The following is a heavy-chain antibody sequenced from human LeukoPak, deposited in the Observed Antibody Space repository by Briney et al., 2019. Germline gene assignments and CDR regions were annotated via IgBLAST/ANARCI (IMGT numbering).Heavy chain of an antibody. D-gene: IGHD6-19*01. Sequence: PGGSLRLSCAASGFTFSSNYTSWVRQAPGKGLEWVSVIYSDGTTYYADSVKGRFTISRDNSKNTVHLQMNSLRPEDTAVYYCARDQPPESGWYVGLWDYWGQGTLVTVSS. V-gene: IGHV3-53*01. CDR1: GFTFSSNY. CDR2: IYSDGTT. CDR3: ARDQPPESGWYVGLWDY. J-gene: IGHJ4*02.